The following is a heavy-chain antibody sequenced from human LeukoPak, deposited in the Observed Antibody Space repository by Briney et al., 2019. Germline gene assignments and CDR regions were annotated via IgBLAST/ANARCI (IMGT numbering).Heavy chain of an antibody. J-gene: IGHJ4*02. CDR3: ARVGYYDFWSGYY. V-gene: IGHV3-7*01. Sequence: GGSLRLSCAASGFTFSSYWMSWVRQAPGKGLEWMANIKQDGSEKYYVDSVKGRFTISRDNAKNSLYLQMSSLRAEDTAVYYCARVGYYDFWSGYYWGQGTLVTVSS. CDR2: IKQDGSEK. D-gene: IGHD3-3*01. CDR1: GFTFSSYW.